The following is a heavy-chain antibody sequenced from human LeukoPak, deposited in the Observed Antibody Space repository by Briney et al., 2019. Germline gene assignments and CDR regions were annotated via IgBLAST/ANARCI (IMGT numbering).Heavy chain of an antibody. Sequence: ASVKVSCKASGYTFTSYGISWVRQAPGQGLEWMGWISAYNGNTNYAQKLQGRVTMTRNTSISTAYMELSSLRSEDTAVYYCASRGDYDSSGYSEFDYWGQGTLVTVSS. CDR1: GYTFTSYG. V-gene: IGHV1-18*01. CDR3: ASRGDYDSSGYSEFDY. CDR2: ISAYNGNT. D-gene: IGHD3-22*01. J-gene: IGHJ4*02.